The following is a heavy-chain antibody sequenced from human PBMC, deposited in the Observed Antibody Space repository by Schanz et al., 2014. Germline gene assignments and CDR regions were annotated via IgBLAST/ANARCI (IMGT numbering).Heavy chain of an antibody. D-gene: IGHD3-10*01. CDR2: ISGSGGST. CDR3: ATDRGAI. CDR1: GFTLTSYA. Sequence: EVQVVESGGGLVQPGGSLRLSCEASGFTLTSYALTWVRQAPGKGLEWVAGISGSGGSTDYADSVKGRFIIPRDNSKNTLYLQMNSLRAEDTAVYYCATDRGAIWGHGTMVTVSS. V-gene: IGHV3-23*04. J-gene: IGHJ3*02.